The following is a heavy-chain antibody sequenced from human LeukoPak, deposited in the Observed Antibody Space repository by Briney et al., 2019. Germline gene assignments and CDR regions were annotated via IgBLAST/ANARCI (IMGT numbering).Heavy chain of an antibody. CDR2: ISGSGGST. V-gene: IGHV3-23*01. CDR1: GFTFSSYA. D-gene: IGHD3-9*01. J-gene: IGHJ4*02. CDR3: AKDYAAYYDILTGYPAHDY. Sequence: GGSLRLSCAASGFTFSSYAMNWVRQAPGKGLEWVSAISGSGGSTYYADSVKGRFTISRDNSKNTLYLQMNSLRAEDAAVYYCAKDYAAYYDILTGYPAHDYWGQGTLVTVSS.